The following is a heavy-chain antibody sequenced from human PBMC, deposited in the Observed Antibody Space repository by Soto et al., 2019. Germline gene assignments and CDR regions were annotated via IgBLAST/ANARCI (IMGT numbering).Heavy chain of an antibody. D-gene: IGHD6-19*01. CDR2: IWYDGSNT. CDR3: AAELAVGDLNFDY. Sequence: GGSLRLSCVASGFFLRDFGMHWVRQAPGKGLEWVSVIWYDGSNTYQGESVKGRFTMSRDISKNTLYLQMDSLRPEDTAVYYCAAELAVGDLNFDYWGQGTLVTVSS. CDR1: GFFLRDFG. V-gene: IGHV3-33*01. J-gene: IGHJ4*02.